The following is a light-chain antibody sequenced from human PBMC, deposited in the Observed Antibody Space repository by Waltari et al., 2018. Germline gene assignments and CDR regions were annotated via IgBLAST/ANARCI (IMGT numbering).Light chain of an antibody. Sequence: DIQMTQSPSSVSASVGDRVTNTCRASEDVSTWLAWYQQKPGKVPQLLIFAASVLRTGVSSRFTGSGSGTDFTLTISSLEPEDFATYYCQQSNTFPLTFGGGTKVEIK. J-gene: IGKJ4*01. V-gene: IGKV1-12*01. CDR1: EDVSTW. CDR2: AAS. CDR3: QQSNTFPLT.